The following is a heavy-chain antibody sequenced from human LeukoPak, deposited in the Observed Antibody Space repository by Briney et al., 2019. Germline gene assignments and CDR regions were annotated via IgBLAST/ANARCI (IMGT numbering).Heavy chain of an antibody. CDR2: MNPNSGNT. CDR3: ARGSAYCGGDCYYFDY. Sequence: ASVNVSCKASGYTFTSYDINWVRQATGQGLEWMGWMNPNSGNTGYAQKFQGRVTMTRNTSISTAYMELSSLRSEDTAVYYCARGSAYCGGDCYYFDYWGQGTLVTVSS. CDR1: GYTFTSYD. D-gene: IGHD2-21*02. J-gene: IGHJ4*02. V-gene: IGHV1-8*01.